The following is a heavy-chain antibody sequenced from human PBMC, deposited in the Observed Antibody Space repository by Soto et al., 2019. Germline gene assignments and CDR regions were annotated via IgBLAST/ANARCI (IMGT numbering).Heavy chain of an antibody. CDR3: ARALIVVNYYYYGMDV. CDR1: GYTFTSYD. Sequence: ASVKVSCKAFGYTFTSYDINWVRQATGQGLEWMGWMSPNSGNTGYAQKFQGRVTMTRNTSISTAYMELSSLRSEDTAVYYCARALIVVNYYYYGMDVWGQGTTVTVSS. V-gene: IGHV1-8*01. CDR2: MSPNSGNT. D-gene: IGHD3-22*01. J-gene: IGHJ6*02.